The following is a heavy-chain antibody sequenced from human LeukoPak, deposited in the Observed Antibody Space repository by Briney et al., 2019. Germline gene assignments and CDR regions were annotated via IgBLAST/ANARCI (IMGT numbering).Heavy chain of an antibody. CDR1: GFTLSSYR. Sequence: GGSLRLPCAASGFTLSSYRMSWVRQARGKGGEGVANIKQDGSEKYYVDSVKRRFTISRDNTKNSLYLQMNRLRAEDTAVYYCARDRLLLWFGEFQNGGQGTLVTVSS. J-gene: IGHJ4*02. D-gene: IGHD3-10*01. V-gene: IGHV3-7*01. CDR3: ARDRLLLWFGEFQN. CDR2: IKQDGSEK.